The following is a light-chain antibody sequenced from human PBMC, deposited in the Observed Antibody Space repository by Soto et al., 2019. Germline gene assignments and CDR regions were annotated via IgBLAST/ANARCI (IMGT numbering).Light chain of an antibody. CDR2: GAS. CDR3: QHHRISWIP. CDR1: QSVNSR. Sequence: SSQSQGAQSLAAGERANISCRASQSVNSRIAWYQHKPGEAPRLLLSGASSRATSSPDRFICSGCARHYTSTISRLGIPADALFYSQHHRISWIPFGGGTRLEIK. J-gene: IGKJ5*01. V-gene: IGKV3-20*01.